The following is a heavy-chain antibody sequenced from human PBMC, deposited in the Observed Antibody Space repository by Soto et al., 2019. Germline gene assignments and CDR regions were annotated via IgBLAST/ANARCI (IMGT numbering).Heavy chain of an antibody. D-gene: IGHD3-3*01. CDR2: ISSSSSYI. J-gene: IGHJ6*03. V-gene: IGHV3-21*01. CDR1: GFTFSSYS. CDR3: ARDGELYYDFWSGYYSNNNYYYYYMDV. Sequence: GGSLRLSCAASGFTFSSYSMNWVRQAPGKGLEWVSSISSSSSYIYYADSVKGRFTISRDNAKNSLYLQMNSLGAEDTAVYYCARDGELYYDFWSGYYSNNNYYYYYMDVWGKGTTVTVSS.